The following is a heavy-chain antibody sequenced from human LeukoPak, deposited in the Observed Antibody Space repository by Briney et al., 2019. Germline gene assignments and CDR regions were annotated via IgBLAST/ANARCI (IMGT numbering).Heavy chain of an antibody. J-gene: IGHJ5*02. CDR3: AKSNGYRVYNWLDP. CDR1: GLSFCNYA. CDR2: VSGSGRCT. V-gene: IGHV3-23*01. Sequence: GGSLGAYRAASGLSFCNYAVGRGGQAPGKRLELVSSVSGSGRCTYYADSVKGRFIISRDNSTNTVYLQMSSLRAEDTAVYYCAKSNGYRVYNWLDPWGQGTLVTVSS. D-gene: IGHD6-13*01.